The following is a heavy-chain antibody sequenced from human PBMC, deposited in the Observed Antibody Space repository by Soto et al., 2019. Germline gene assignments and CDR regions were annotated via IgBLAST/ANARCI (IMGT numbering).Heavy chain of an antibody. CDR2: IYWDDDK. CDR3: PHTPLLYDAFDI. CDR1: GFSLSTSGVG. Sequence: QITLKESGPTLVQPTQTLTLTCTFSGFSLSTSGVGVGWIRQPPGKALEWLALIYWDDDKRHSPSLTSRLTLTTDTAKNPVVLTMTNMDPVDTATYHCPHTPLLYDAFDIWGQGTMVTVSS. J-gene: IGHJ3*02. V-gene: IGHV2-5*02.